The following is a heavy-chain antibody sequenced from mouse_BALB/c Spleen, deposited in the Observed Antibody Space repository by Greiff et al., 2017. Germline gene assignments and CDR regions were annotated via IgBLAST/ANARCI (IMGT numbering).Heavy chain of an antibody. CDR2: IDPENGDT. CDR3: NALIYYGYDGFAY. V-gene: IGHV14-4*02. D-gene: IGHD2-2*01. J-gene: IGHJ3*01. CDR1: GFNIKDYY. Sequence: EVMLVESGAELVRSGASVKLSCTASGFNIKDYYMHWVKQRPEQGLEWIGWIDPENGDTEYAPKFQGKATMTADTSSNTAYLQLSSLTSEDTAVYYCNALIYYGYDGFAYWGQGTLVTVSA.